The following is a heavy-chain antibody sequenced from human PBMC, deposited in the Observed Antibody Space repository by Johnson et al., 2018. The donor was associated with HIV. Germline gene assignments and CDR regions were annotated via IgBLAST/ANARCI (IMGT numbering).Heavy chain of an antibody. V-gene: IGHV3-9*01. J-gene: IGHJ3*02. CDR1: GFTFDDYA. CDR3: ARDFGLFLGKDDAFDI. CDR2: ISWNSGSI. D-gene: IGHD7-27*01. Sequence: VQLVESGGGLVQPGRSLRLSCAASGFTFDDYAMHWVRQAPGKGLEWVSGISWNSGSIGYAASVKGRFTISRDNAKNSLYLQMNSLRAEDTAVYYCARDFGLFLGKDDAFDIWGQGTMVTVSS.